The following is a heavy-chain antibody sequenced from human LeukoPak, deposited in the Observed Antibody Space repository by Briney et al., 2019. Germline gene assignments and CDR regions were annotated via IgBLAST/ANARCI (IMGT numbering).Heavy chain of an antibody. Sequence: GGSVKVSCKASGDTFTRYYMHWVRQAPGQGLEWIGRIKPKSGGTNYAQKFQGRVTMTRDTSISTAYMELSRLRSDDTAVYYCARARITMVRGVIDWFDPWGQGTLVTVSS. J-gene: IGHJ5*02. CDR3: ARARITMVRGVIDWFDP. D-gene: IGHD3-10*01. CDR1: GDTFTRYY. CDR2: IKPKSGGT. V-gene: IGHV1-2*06.